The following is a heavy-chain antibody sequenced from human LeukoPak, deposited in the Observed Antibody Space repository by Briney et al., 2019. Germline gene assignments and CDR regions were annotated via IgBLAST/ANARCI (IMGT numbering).Heavy chain of an antibody. D-gene: IGHD3-10*01. CDR2: IYPGDSDT. CDR1: GYSFTSYW. Sequence: GESLKIPCKGSGYSFTSYWIGWVRQMPGKGLEWMGIIYPGDSDTRYSPSFQGQVTISADKSISTAYLQWSSLKASDTAMYYCARVGYYGSGSYGGYYYYMDVWGKGTTVTVSS. CDR3: ARVGYYGSGSYGGYYYYMDV. V-gene: IGHV5-51*01. J-gene: IGHJ6*03.